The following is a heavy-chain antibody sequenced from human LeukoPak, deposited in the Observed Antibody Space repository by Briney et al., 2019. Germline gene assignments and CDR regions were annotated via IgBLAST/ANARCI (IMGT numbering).Heavy chain of an antibody. CDR2: INAGNGNT. CDR1: GYTFTSYA. Sequence: GASVKVSCKASGYTFTSYAMHWVRQAPGQRLEWMGWINAGNGNTKYSQKFQGRVTITRDTSASTAYMELSSLRSEDTAVYYCARDLGASSGWHSPHGWFDPWGQGTLVTVSS. D-gene: IGHD6-19*01. V-gene: IGHV1-3*01. J-gene: IGHJ5*02. CDR3: ARDLGASSGWHSPHGWFDP.